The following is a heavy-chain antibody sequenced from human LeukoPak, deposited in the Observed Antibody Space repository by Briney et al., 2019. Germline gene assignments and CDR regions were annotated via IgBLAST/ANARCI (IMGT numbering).Heavy chain of an antibody. V-gene: IGHV3-21*01. Sequence: GGSLRLSCAASGFTFSSYSMNWVRQAPGKGLEWVSSISSSSSYIYYADSVKGRFTISRDNAKNSLYLEMNSLTADDTAVYYCARDRGWRQFDYWGQGTLVTVSS. J-gene: IGHJ4*02. CDR1: GFTFSSYS. CDR3: ARDRGWRQFDY. CDR2: ISSSSSYI. D-gene: IGHD5-24*01.